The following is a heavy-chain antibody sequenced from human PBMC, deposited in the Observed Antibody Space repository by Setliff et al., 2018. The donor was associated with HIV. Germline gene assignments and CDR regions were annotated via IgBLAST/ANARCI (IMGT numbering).Heavy chain of an antibody. V-gene: IGHV2-26*01. J-gene: IGHJ4*02. Sequence: SGPTLVNPPETLTLTCTVSEFSLSNTRMGVSWIRQPPGKALEWLAHIFPNDEKSYSASLKSRVTISEDTSKSQVVLTMTNMDPLDTATYFCARYNFRRGYWDYFDYWGQGTQVTVSS. D-gene: IGHD3-3*01. CDR2: IFPNDEK. CDR1: EFSLSNTRMG. CDR3: ARYNFRRGYWDYFDY.